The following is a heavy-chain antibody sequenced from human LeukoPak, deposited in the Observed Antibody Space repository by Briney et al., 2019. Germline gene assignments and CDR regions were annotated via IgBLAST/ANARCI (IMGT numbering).Heavy chain of an antibody. CDR2: ISYDGSNK. V-gene: IGHV3-30*18. Sequence: GRSLRLSCAASGFTFSSYGMHWVRQAPGKGLEWVAVISYDGSNKYYADSVKGRFTISRDNSKNTLYLQMNSLRAEDTAVYYCAKERRVMTTVTTWGRAFDIWGQGTMVTVSS. CDR1: GFTFSSYG. CDR3: AKERRVMTTVTTWGRAFDI. J-gene: IGHJ3*02. D-gene: IGHD4-17*01.